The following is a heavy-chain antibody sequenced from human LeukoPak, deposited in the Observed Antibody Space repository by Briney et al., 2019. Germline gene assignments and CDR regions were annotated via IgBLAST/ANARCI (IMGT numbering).Heavy chain of an antibody. Sequence: SGGSLRLSCAASGFTLSSYAMNWVRQAPGRGLEWVSAISGNGYAYYADSVKGRFTISRDNSKNTLYLQMSSLRAEDTAVYYCAKRGAEVGTTVAPGDYWGQGTLLTVSS. CDR2: ISGNGYA. D-gene: IGHD1-26*01. V-gene: IGHV3-23*01. J-gene: IGHJ4*02. CDR1: GFTLSSYA. CDR3: AKRGAEVGTTVAPGDY.